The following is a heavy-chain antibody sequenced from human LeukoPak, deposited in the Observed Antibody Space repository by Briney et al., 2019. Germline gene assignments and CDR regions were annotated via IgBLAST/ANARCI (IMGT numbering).Heavy chain of an antibody. Sequence: SLRLSCXASGFTFYDYAMPWVRHAPGKGLEWVSGISWNSGSIVYADSVKGRFTISRDNAKNSLYLQMNSLRGEETALYYCAKHIWSAVAGIDYWGQGTLVTVSS. D-gene: IGHD6-19*01. CDR1: GFTFYDYA. CDR3: AKHIWSAVAGIDY. J-gene: IGHJ4*02. V-gene: IGHV3-9*01. CDR2: ISWNSGSI.